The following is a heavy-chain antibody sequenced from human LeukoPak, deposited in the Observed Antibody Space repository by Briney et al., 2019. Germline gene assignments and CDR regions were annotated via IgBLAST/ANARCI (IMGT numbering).Heavy chain of an antibody. CDR1: GYSFTSYW. CDR3: ARGPTRTQYYYYYGMDV. V-gene: IGHV5-51*01. J-gene: IGHJ6*02. D-gene: IGHD3/OR15-3a*01. CDR2: IYPGDSDT. Sequence: GESLKISCKGSGYSFTSYWIGWVRQMPGKGLEWIGIIYPGDSDTRYSPSFQGQVTISADKSISTAYLQWSSLKASDTAMYYCARGPTRTQYYYYYGMDVWGQGTTVTVSS.